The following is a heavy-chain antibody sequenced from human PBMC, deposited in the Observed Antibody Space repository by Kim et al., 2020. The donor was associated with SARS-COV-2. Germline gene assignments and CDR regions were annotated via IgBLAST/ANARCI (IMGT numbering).Heavy chain of an antibody. CDR3: ARVTRSTYYYMDV. Sequence: SETLSLTCAVSGGSISSGGYSWSWIRQPPGKGLEWIGYIYHSGSTYYNPSLKSRVTISVDRSKNQFSLKLSSVTAADTAVYYCARVTRSTYYYMDVWGKGTTVTVSS. CDR1: GGSISSGGYS. J-gene: IGHJ6*03. V-gene: IGHV4-30-2*01. CDR2: IYHSGST.